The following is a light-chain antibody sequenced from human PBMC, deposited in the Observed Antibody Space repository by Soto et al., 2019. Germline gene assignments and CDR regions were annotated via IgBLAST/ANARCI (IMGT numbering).Light chain of an antibody. J-gene: IGKJ1*01. CDR1: QGIRND. Sequence: AIQMTQSPSSLSASVGDRVTITCRASQGIRNDLGWYQQEPGKAPKLLIYAASSLESGVPSRVSGSGSGTDFTLTISSLQHEDFATYYCLQDYNYPWTFGQGTKVEIK. V-gene: IGKV1-6*01. CDR3: LQDYNYPWT. CDR2: AAS.